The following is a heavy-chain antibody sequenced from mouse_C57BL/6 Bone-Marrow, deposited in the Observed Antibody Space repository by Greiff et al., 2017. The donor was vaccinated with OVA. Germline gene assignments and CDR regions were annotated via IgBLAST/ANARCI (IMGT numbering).Heavy chain of an antibody. D-gene: IGHD1-1*01. CDR1: GYTFTSYW. V-gene: IGHV1-53*01. J-gene: IGHJ3*01. Sequence: QVQLQQPGTELVKPGASVKLSCKASGYTFTSYWMHWVKQRPGQGLEWIGNINPSNGGTNYNEKFKSKATLTVDKSSSTAYMQLSSLTSEDSAVYYCANEGVFYYGSSLAGFAYWGQGTLVTVSA. CDR2: INPSNGGT. CDR3: ANEGVFYYGSSLAGFAY.